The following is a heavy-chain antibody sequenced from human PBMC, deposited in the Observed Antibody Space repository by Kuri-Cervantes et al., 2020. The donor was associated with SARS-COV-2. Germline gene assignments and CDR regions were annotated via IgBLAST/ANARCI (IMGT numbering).Heavy chain of an antibody. CDR3: ATQSRGNY. CDR2: VYYDGST. D-gene: IGHD3-16*01. J-gene: IGHJ4*02. Sequence: ESLKISCTVSGGSISSSSYYWAWIRQPPGKGPEWIGSVYYDGSTYYTPSLKSRVTISVDTSKNQFSLKLSSVTAADTAVYYCATQSRGNYWGQGTLVTVSS. V-gene: IGHV4-39*01. CDR1: GGSISSSSYY.